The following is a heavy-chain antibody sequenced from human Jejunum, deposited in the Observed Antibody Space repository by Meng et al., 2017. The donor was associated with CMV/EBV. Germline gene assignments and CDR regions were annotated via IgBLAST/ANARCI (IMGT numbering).Heavy chain of an antibody. CDR3: VHGKLRSPFDY. CDR1: GFSLSTSGVS. V-gene: IGHV2-5*02. J-gene: IGHJ4*02. D-gene: IGHD3-3*01. CDR2: IYWDDDK. Sequence: CSFSGFSLSTSGVSVGWIRQPPGKALEWLALIYWDDDKRYSPSLKSRLTITKDTSKNQVVLTMTNMDPVDTATYYCVHGKLRSPFDYWGQGTLVTVSS.